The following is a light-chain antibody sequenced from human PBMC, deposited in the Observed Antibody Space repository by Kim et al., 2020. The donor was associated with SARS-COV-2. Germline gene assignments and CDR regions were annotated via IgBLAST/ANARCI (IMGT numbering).Light chain of an antibody. CDR2: QDS. CDR3: QAWDSSTNV. V-gene: IGLV3-1*01. CDR1: KLGDKY. Sequence: SYELTQPPSVSVSPGQTASITCSGDKLGDKYACWYQQKPGQSPVLVIYQDSKRPTGIPERFSGSNSGNTATLTISGTQAMEEADYYCQAWDSSTNV. J-gene: IGLJ1*01.